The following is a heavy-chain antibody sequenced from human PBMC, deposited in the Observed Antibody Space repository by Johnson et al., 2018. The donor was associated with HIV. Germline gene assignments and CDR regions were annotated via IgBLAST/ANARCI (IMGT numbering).Heavy chain of an antibody. CDR2: ISGSGGST. V-gene: IGHV3-23*04. Sequence: VQLVESGGGLVQPGGSLRLSCAASVFTFSSYAMSWVRQAPGKGLEWVSAISGSGGSTYYADSVKGRFTISRDNSKNTLYLQMNSLRVEDTAVYYCAKDQWSSSWTNDAFAMWGQGTMVTVSS. CDR1: VFTFSSYA. CDR3: AKDQWSSSWTNDAFAM. J-gene: IGHJ3*02. D-gene: IGHD6-13*01.